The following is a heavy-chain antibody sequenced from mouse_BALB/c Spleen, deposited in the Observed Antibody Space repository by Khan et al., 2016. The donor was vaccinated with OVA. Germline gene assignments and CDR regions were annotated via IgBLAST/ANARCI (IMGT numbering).Heavy chain of an antibody. CDR2: IWTGGST. CDR1: GFSLTSYG. CDR3: ARYYGNYGWYFDV. D-gene: IGHD2-1*01. Sequence: QVQLKESGPGLVAPSQSLSITCTVSGFSLTSYGVHWVRQPPGKGLEWLGVIWTGGSTNYNSALMSRLSISKDNSKSQVFLKMNILQTDDTAMYYGARYYGNYGWYFDVWGAGTTVTVSS. V-gene: IGHV2-9*02. J-gene: IGHJ1*01.